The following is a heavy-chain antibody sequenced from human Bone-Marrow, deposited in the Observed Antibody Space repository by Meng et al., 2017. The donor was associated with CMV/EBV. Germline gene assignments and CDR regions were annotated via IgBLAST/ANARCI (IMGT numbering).Heavy chain of an antibody. CDR3: ARDPPDHYDSSGYSNDY. D-gene: IGHD3-22*01. Sequence: GESLKISCAASGFTFSSYWMSWVRQAPGKGLEWVANIKQDGSEKYYVDSVKGRFTISRDNSKNTLFLQMNSLRTEDTAVYYCARDPPDHYDSSGYSNDYWGQGIRVTVSS. CDR2: IKQDGSEK. CDR1: GFTFSSYW. V-gene: IGHV3-7*01. J-gene: IGHJ4*02.